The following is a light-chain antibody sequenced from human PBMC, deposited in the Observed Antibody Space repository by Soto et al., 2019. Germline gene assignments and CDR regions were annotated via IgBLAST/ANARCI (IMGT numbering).Light chain of an antibody. Sequence: QPVLTQSPSASASLGASVKLTCTLSSGHSSYAIAWHQQRPEKGPRYLMKLNSDGSHTKGDGIPDRFSGSSSGAERYLTISGLQSEDEADYYCQTWATGIRVFGGGTQLTVL. CDR2: LNSDGSH. CDR1: SGHSSYA. J-gene: IGLJ3*02. CDR3: QTWATGIRV. V-gene: IGLV4-69*01.